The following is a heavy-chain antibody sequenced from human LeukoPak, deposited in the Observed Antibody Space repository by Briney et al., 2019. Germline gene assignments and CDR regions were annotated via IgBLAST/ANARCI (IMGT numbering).Heavy chain of an antibody. J-gene: IGHJ4*02. Sequence: SEALSLTCAVSGGSISSSNYYWGWIRQPPGQGLEWIGSIYYSGNTYYNPSLKSRVTISVDTSKNQFSLKLSSVTATDTAVYYCASPSAYSSGTIDYWGQGTLVTVSS. D-gene: IGHD3-22*01. CDR3: ASPSAYSSGTIDY. CDR2: IYYSGNT. V-gene: IGHV4-39*01. CDR1: GGSISSSNYY.